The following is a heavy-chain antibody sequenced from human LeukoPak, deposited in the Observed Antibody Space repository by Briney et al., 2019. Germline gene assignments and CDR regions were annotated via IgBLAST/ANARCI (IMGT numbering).Heavy chain of an antibody. V-gene: IGHV1-2*02. D-gene: IGHD3-22*01. CDR2: INPNIGAT. J-gene: IGHJ4*02. Sequence: ASVKVSCKPSGYTFTGYYLHWVRQAPGQALEWMGWINPNIGATMYAEKFQGRVTMTRDTSISTAYMELSRLRSDDTAVYYCARDRGGYYDSSGCMVGYWGQGTLVTVSS. CDR3: ARDRGGYYDSSGCMVGY. CDR1: GYTFTGYY.